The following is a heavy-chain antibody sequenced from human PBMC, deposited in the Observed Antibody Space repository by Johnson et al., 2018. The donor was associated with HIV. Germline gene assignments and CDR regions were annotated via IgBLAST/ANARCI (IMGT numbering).Heavy chain of an antibody. CDR2: IYSGGTT. Sequence: VQLVESGGGLVQPGGSLRLSCAVSGFTVSSDYMSWVRQAPGKGLEWVSVIYSGGTTYYADSVKGRFTISRDTSKNTLYLQMNSLRAEDTAVYYCAKEFRLGYPPQIDAFDIWGQGTIVTVSS. D-gene: IGHD3-9*01. CDR3: AKEFRLGYPPQIDAFDI. V-gene: IGHV3-53*01. CDR1: GFTVSSDY. J-gene: IGHJ3*02.